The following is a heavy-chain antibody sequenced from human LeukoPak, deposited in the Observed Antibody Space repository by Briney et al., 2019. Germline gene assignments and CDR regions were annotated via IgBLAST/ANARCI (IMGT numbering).Heavy chain of an antibody. CDR1: GGSISSYY. CDR3: ARDPGYCSSTSCYAGAFDI. CDR2: IYYSGST. D-gene: IGHD2-2*01. Sequence: SETLSLTCTVSGGSISSYYWSWIRQPPGKGLEWIGYIYYSGSTNYNPSLKSPVTISVDTSKNQFSLKLSSVTAADTAVYYCARDPGYCSSTSCYAGAFDIWGQGTMVTVSS. J-gene: IGHJ3*02. V-gene: IGHV4-59*01.